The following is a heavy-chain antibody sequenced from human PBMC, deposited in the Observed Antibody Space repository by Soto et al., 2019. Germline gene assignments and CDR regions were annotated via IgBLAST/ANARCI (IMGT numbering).Heavy chain of an antibody. CDR2: ISGSGGST. D-gene: IGHD6-13*01. J-gene: IGHJ4*02. V-gene: IGHV3-23*01. CDR1: GFTFSSYA. CDR3: AKNDGEPLSGYFYSSSPVLANH. Sequence: GGSLRLSCAASGFTFSSYAMSWVRQAPGKGLEWVSAISGSGGSTYYADSVKGRFTISRDNSKNTLYLQMNSLRAEDTAVYYCAKNDGEPLSGYFYSSSPVLANHWGQGTLVTVSS.